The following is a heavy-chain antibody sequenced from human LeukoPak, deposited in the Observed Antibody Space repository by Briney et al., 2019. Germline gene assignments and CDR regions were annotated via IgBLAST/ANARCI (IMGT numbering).Heavy chain of an antibody. J-gene: IGHJ4*02. CDR3: ARRDISSGWSFDY. CDR2: IHTSGST. D-gene: IGHD6-19*01. CDR1: GGSISNYH. V-gene: IGHV4-4*07. Sequence: SETLSLTCTVSGGSISNYHWSWIRQPAGKGLEWIGQIHTSGSTNYNPPLKSRVSMSIDTTEDQASLTTRSVTAADTAFYYCARRDISSGWSFDYWGQGTLVTVSS.